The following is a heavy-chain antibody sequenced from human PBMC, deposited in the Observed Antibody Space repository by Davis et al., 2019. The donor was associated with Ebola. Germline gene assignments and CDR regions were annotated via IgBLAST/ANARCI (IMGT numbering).Heavy chain of an antibody. Sequence: GESLKISCAASGFTFDDYAMTWVRQAPGKGLEWVSGINWNGGSTGYADSLKGRFTISRDNAENSLYLQMNSLRAEDTAVYYCARRADYWGQGTLVTVSS. J-gene: IGHJ4*02. CDR1: GFTFDDYA. CDR3: ARRADY. CDR2: INWNGGST. V-gene: IGHV3-20*04.